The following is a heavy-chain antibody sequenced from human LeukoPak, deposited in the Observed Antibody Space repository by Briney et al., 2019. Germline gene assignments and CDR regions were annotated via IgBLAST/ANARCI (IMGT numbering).Heavy chain of an antibody. CDR1: GYTFTGYY. Sequence: ASVKVSCKASGYTFTGYYMHWVRQAPGQGLEWMGWINPNSGGTNYAQKFRGRVTMTRDTSISTAYMELSRLRSDDTAVYYCARDPLYYYYMDVWGKGTTVTVSS. CDR3: ARDPLYYYYMDV. CDR2: INPNSGGT. V-gene: IGHV1-2*02. J-gene: IGHJ6*03.